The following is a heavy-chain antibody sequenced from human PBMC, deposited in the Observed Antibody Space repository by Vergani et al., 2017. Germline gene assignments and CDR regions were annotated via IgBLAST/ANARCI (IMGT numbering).Heavy chain of an antibody. D-gene: IGHD3-22*01. CDR2: IYYSGST. CDR3: ARDHSYYYDSSGYLLFDY. CDR1: GGSISSSSYY. J-gene: IGHJ4*02. V-gene: IGHV4-39*07. Sequence: QLQLQESGPGLVKPSETLSLTCTVSGGSISSSSYYWGWIRQPPGKGLEWIGSIYYSGSTYYTPSLKSRVTISVDTSKNQFSLKLSSVTAADTAVYYCARDHSYYYDSSGYLLFDYWGQGTLVTVSS.